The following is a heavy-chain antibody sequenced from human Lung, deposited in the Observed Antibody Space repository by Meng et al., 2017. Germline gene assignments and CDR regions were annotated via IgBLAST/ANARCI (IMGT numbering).Heavy chain of an antibody. V-gene: IGHV4-34*01. CDR2: INHSGST. CDR1: GGSFSDYY. D-gene: IGHD4-11*01. CDR3: ARGPTTMAHDFDY. Sequence: QGDLRQWGAGLLKPSETLAPTCVVSGGSFSDYYWSWIRQPPGKGLEWIGEINHSGSTNYNPSLESRATISVDTSQNNLSLKLSSVTAADSAVYYCARGPTTMAHDFDYWGQGTLVTVSS. J-gene: IGHJ4*02.